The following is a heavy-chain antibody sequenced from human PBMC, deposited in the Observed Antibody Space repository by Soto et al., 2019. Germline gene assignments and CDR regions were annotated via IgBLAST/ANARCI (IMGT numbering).Heavy chain of an antibody. D-gene: IGHD3-10*01. V-gene: IGHV4-34*01. CDR1: GGSFSGYY. CDR2: INHSEST. CDR3: TIWNYYGAGSHTVGLDY. J-gene: IGHJ4*02. Sequence: QVQLQQWGAGLLKPSETLSLTCAVYGGSFSGYYWRWIRQPPGKGLEWIGEINHSESTQYIPALKSRVILSVATSMHQLSLKLSSVTAADTAVYLCTIWNYYGAGSHTVGLDYWGQGTLVTVSS.